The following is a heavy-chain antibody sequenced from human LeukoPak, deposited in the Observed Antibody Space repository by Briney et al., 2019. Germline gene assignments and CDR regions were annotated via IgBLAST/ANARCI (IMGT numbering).Heavy chain of an antibody. V-gene: IGHV4-34*01. CDR1: GGSFSGYY. J-gene: IGHJ3*02. D-gene: IGHD5-12*01. CDR2: INHSGST. Sequence: SETLSLTCAVYGGSFSGYYWSWIRQPPGKGLEWIGEINHSGSTNYNPSLKSRVTISVDTSKNQFSLKLSSVTAADTAVYYCARDQTLMDIVATSLETFDIWGQGTMVSVSS. CDR3: ARDQTLMDIVATSLETFDI.